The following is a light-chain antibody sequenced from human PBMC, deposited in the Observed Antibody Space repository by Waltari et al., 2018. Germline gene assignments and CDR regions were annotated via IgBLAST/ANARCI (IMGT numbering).Light chain of an antibody. V-gene: IGKV1-39*01. Sequence: DIQMTQSPSSLSASVGDRVTITCRASRAITNYVNWYQQRPGLAPKLLIYAASTLQGGVPTRFSGSGSGTDFTLTISSLQIEDFATYYCQQCHSAPLAFGGGTRLEI. J-gene: IGKJ4*01. CDR3: QQCHSAPLA. CDR2: AAS. CDR1: RAITNY.